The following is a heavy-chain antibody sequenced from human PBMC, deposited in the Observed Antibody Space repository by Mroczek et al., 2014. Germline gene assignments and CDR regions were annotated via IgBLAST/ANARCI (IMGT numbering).Heavy chain of an antibody. Sequence: ESGGGVVQPGRSLRLSCAASGFTFSSYGMHWVRQAPGKGLEWVAVIWYDGSNKYYADSVKGRFTISRDNSKNTLYLQMNSLRAEDTAVYYCARGRQLVEGNFDYWGQGTLVTVSS. CDR3: ARGRQLVEGNFDY. D-gene: IGHD6-13*01. CDR1: GFTFSSYG. CDR2: IWYDGSNK. J-gene: IGHJ4*02. V-gene: IGHV3-33*01.